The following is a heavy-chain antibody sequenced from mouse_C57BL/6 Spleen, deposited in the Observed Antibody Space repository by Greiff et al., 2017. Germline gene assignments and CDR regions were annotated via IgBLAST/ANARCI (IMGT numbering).Heavy chain of an antibody. V-gene: IGHV1-55*01. Sequence: QVQLQQPGAELVKPGASVKMSCKASGYTFTSYWITWVKQRPGHGLEWIGDIYPGSGSTNYNETFKSKATLTVDTSSSTAYMQLSSLTSEDAAVYYCARWGYGNWYFDVWGTGTTVTVSS. CDR2: IYPGSGST. CDR3: ARWGYGNWYFDV. CDR1: GYTFTSYW. J-gene: IGHJ1*03. D-gene: IGHD2-10*02.